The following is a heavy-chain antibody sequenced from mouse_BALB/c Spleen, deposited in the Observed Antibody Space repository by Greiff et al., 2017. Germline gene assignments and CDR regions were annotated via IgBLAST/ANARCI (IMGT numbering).Heavy chain of an antibody. Sequence: EVKVVESGGGLVKPGGSLKLSCAASGFAFSSYDMSWVRQTPEKRLEWVAYISSGGGSTYYPDTVKGRFTISRDNAKNTLYLQMSSLKSEDTAMYYCARKGFLGRSYAMDYWGQGTSVTGSS. CDR1: GFAFSSYD. CDR3: ARKGFLGRSYAMDY. V-gene: IGHV5-12-1*01. D-gene: IGHD3-3*01. J-gene: IGHJ4*01. CDR2: ISSGGGST.